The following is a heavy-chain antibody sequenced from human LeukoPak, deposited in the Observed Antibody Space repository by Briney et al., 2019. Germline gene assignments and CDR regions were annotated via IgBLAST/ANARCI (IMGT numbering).Heavy chain of an antibody. J-gene: IGHJ4*02. D-gene: IGHD3-3*01. CDR1: GCSISSYY. Sequence: SETLSLTCTVSGCSISSYYRSWIRQPAGKGLEWTGRIYTSGSTNYNPSLKSRVTMSVDTSKSQFSLKLSSVTAADTAVYYCASTHYDFWSGYPVSFDYWGQGTLVTVSS. CDR3: ASTHYDFWSGYPVSFDY. V-gene: IGHV4-4*07. CDR2: IYTSGST.